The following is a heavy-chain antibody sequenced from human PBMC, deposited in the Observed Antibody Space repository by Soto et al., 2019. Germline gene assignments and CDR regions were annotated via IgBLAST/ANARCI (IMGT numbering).Heavy chain of an antibody. D-gene: IGHD3-16*01. CDR3: ARNTRGIEANYYYGMDV. Sequence: ASVKVSCKASGYTFTSYGISWVRQAPGQGLEWMGWISAYNGNTNYAQKLQGRVTMNTDTSTSTAYMELRSLRSDDTTVYYCARNTRGIEANYYYGMDVWGQGTTVTVSS. J-gene: IGHJ6*02. CDR2: ISAYNGNT. V-gene: IGHV1-18*01. CDR1: GYTFTSYG.